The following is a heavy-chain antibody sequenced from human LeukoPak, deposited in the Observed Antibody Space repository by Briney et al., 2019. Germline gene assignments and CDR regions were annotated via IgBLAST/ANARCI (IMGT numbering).Heavy chain of an antibody. V-gene: IGHV3-11*01. Sequence: GGSLRLSCAASGFTFSDYNMNWVRQAPGKGLEWVSYITNGGSTIHHADSVKGRFTIYRDNAKKTLYLQMNSLRAEDTAVYYCARSIGLTGGGVDVWGQGTTVTVSS. CDR2: ITNGGSTI. CDR3: ARSIGLTGGGVDV. J-gene: IGHJ6*02. D-gene: IGHD3-9*01. CDR1: GFTFSDYN.